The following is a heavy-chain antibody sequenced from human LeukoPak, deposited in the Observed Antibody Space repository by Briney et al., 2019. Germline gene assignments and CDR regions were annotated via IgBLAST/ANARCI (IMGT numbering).Heavy chain of an antibody. CDR2: IRSSSSYI. J-gene: IGHJ4*02. V-gene: IGHV3-21*01. CDR3: ARMEDTAMAIDY. CDR1: VFTFSIYS. D-gene: IGHD5-18*01. Sequence: PGGSLRLSCAASVFTFSIYSMNGVRQAPGKALEWVSSIRSSSSYIYYADSVKGRFTIFRDNAKTSLYLQMNSLRAEDTAVYSCARMEDTAMAIDYWGQGTLVTVSS.